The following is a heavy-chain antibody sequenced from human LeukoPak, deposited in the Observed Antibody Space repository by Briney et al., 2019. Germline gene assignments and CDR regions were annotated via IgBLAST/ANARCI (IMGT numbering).Heavy chain of an antibody. D-gene: IGHD3-10*01. Sequence: GGSLRLSCAASKFTFRNHGMHWVRQAPGKGLEWVAIIGYDGSKQYYADSVKGRFTISRDNSKDTLYLQMNSLRDEDTAVYYCARDRGARYYDYWGQGTQVSVSS. CDR2: IGYDGSKQ. CDR1: KFTFRNHG. J-gene: IGHJ4*02. CDR3: ARDRGARYYDY. V-gene: IGHV3-33*01.